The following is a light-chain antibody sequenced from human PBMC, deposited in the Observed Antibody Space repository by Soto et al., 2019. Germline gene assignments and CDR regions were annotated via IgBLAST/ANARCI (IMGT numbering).Light chain of an antibody. Sequence: QSVLAQPASVSGSPGQSIAISCAGTISDVGGYNSVSWYQQHPGKAPKLMIYDVSNRPSGVSNRFSGSKSVNTASLTISGLQAEDEADYYCCSFTSSSTPGYVFGTGTKVTVL. CDR2: DVS. J-gene: IGLJ1*01. CDR3: CSFTSSSTPGYV. CDR1: ISDVGGYNS. V-gene: IGLV2-14*03.